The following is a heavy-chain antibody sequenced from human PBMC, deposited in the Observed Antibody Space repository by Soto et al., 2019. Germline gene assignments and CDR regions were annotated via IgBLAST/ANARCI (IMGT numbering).Heavy chain of an antibody. J-gene: IGHJ5*02. CDR3: ARAVVPAAIWALGWFDP. Sequence: SVKVSCKASGGTFSSYAISWVRQAPGQGLEWMGGIIPIFGTANYAQKFQGRVTITADESTSTAYMELSSLRSEDTAVYYCARAVVPAAIWALGWFDPWGQGTLVTVSS. V-gene: IGHV1-69*13. CDR1: GGTFSSYA. CDR2: IIPIFGTA. D-gene: IGHD2-2*01.